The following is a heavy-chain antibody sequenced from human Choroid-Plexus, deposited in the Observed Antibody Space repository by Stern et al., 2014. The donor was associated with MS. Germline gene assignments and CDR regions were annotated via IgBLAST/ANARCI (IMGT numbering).Heavy chain of an antibody. CDR1: GFTLGSCA. Sequence: VQLVESGGGVVQPGRPPRLSCVASGFTLGSCAMHWVRQAPGKGLEWVAGVSYDGSNKYEADSVKGRFTISRDNSQNTLYMQMSSLRPEDTAVYYCAKDRQYLTYFFDHWGQGSLVTVSS. J-gene: IGHJ5*02. CDR3: AKDRQYLTYFFDH. D-gene: IGHD2/OR15-2a*01. V-gene: IGHV3-30*18. CDR2: VSYDGSNK.